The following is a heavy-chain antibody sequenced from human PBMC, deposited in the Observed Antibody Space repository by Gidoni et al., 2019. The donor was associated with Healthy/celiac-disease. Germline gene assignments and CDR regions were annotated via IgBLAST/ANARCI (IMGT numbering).Heavy chain of an antibody. D-gene: IGHD2-15*01. CDR1: GFPFSSYW. Sequence: EVQLVESGGGLVQPGGSLRLSCAASGFPFSSYWMSWVRQAPGKGLEWVANIKQDGSEKYYVDSVKGRFTISRDNAKNSLYLQMNSLRAEDTAVYYCARDVILPSLLYYYGMDVWGQGTTVTVSS. J-gene: IGHJ6*02. V-gene: IGHV3-7*03. CDR2: IKQDGSEK. CDR3: ARDVILPSLLYYYGMDV.